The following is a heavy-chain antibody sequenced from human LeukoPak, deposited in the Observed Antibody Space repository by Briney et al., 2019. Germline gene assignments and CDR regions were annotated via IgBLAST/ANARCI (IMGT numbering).Heavy chain of an antibody. CDR1: GGSFSGYY. V-gene: IGHV4-34*01. Sequence: PSETLSLTCAVYGGSFSGYYWSWIRQPPGKGLEWIGEINHSGSTNYNPSLKSRVTISVDTSKNQFSLKLTSMTAADTAVYFCARGRRSSSWVYYYYGMDVWGQGTTVTVSS. CDR2: INHSGST. D-gene: IGHD6-13*01. J-gene: IGHJ6*02. CDR3: ARGRRSSSWVYYYYGMDV.